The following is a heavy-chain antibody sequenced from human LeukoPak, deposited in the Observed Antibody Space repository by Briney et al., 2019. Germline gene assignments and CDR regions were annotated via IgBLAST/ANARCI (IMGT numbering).Heavy chain of an antibody. D-gene: IGHD5-24*01. CDR1: GGPIRSGDFY. V-gene: IGHV4-30-4*01. CDR3: ARDDLGDGYNVNI. CDR2: IFYSGSP. J-gene: IGHJ3*02. Sequence: SETLSLTCTVSGGPIRSGDFYWSWVRQPPGKGLEWIGYIFYSGSPYYNPSLKSRLSISVDTSKNQFSLKLSSVTAADTAVYYCARDDLGDGYNVNIWGQGTMVTVSS.